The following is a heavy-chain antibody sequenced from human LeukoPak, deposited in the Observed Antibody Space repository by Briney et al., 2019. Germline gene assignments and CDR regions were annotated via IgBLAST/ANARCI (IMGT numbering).Heavy chain of an antibody. CDR2: ISGSGNST. V-gene: IGHV3-23*01. D-gene: IGHD3-10*01. Sequence: PGGSLRLSCAASGFIFRNYAMSWVRQAPGKGLEWVSVISGSGNSTYYADSVKGRFTISRDNSKNTLYLQMNSLRAEDTAVYYCAKGPGSYHPHYFDYWGQGTLVTVSS. J-gene: IGHJ4*02. CDR3: AKGPGSYHPHYFDY. CDR1: GFIFRNYA.